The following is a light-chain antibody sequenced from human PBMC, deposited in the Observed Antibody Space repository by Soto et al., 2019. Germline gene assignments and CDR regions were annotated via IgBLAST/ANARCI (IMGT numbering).Light chain of an antibody. J-gene: IGKJ1*01. CDR3: QHYGNSRWT. Sequence: EIVLTQSPGTLSLSPGXRATLSCRASQSVSSIYLAWYQQKPGQAPRLLIYGVSSRAPGIPERFSGSGSGTEFTLTISRLEPEDFAVYYCQHYGNSRWTFGQGTKVDIK. V-gene: IGKV3-20*01. CDR1: QSVSSIY. CDR2: GVS.